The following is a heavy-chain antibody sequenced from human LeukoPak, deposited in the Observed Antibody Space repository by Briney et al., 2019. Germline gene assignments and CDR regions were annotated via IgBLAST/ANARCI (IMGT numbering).Heavy chain of an antibody. Sequence: SETLSPTCTVSGGSINNYYWSWIRQPPGKGLEWIGHIYYSGSNKNNPSLKSRVTMTVDTSKNQFSLKLTSVTAADTAMYFCARFGSYFEYWGQGILVTVSS. V-gene: IGHV4-59*12. CDR1: GGSINNYY. J-gene: IGHJ4*02. D-gene: IGHD3-10*01. CDR3: ARFGSYFEY. CDR2: IYYSGSN.